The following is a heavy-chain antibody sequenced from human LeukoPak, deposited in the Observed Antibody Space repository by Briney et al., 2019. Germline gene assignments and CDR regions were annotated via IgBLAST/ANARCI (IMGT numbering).Heavy chain of an antibody. CDR2: IYHSGST. CDR3: ARGGGSTEFDY. V-gene: IGHV4-30-2*01. D-gene: IGHD5-12*01. CDR1: GGSISSGGYS. J-gene: IGHJ4*02. Sequence: SETLSLTCAVSGGSISSGGYSWSWIRQPPGKGLEWIGYIYHSGSTYYNPSLKSRVTISVDRSKNQFSLKLSSVTAADTAVYYCARGGGSTEFDYWGQGTLVTVSS.